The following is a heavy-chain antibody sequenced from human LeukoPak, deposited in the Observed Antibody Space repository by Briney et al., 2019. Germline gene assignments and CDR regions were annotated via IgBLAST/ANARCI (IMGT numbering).Heavy chain of an antibody. D-gene: IGHD6-6*01. J-gene: IGHJ4*02. Sequence: SETLSLTCTVSGGSISSYYWSWTRQPPGKGLEWIGYIYYSGSTNYNPSLKSRVTISVDTPKNQFSLKLRSATAADTAVYYCARTLSEYSSSSLVYWGQGTLVTVSS. CDR2: IYYSGST. V-gene: IGHV4-59*01. CDR3: ARTLSEYSSSSLVY. CDR1: GGSISSYY.